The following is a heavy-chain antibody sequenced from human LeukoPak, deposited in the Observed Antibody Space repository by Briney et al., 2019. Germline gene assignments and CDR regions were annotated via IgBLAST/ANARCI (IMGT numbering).Heavy chain of an antibody. CDR3: VADARGRYGSGNNNWFDP. CDR2: ISGSGGST. J-gene: IGHJ5*02. Sequence: PGGSLRLSCAASGFTFSSYALSWVRQAPGKGLEWVSAISGSGGSTYYADSVKGRFTISRDNSKNTLYLQMNSLRAEDTAVYYCVADARGRYGSGNNNWFDPWGQGTLVTVSS. D-gene: IGHD3-10*01. V-gene: IGHV3-23*01. CDR1: GFTFSSYA.